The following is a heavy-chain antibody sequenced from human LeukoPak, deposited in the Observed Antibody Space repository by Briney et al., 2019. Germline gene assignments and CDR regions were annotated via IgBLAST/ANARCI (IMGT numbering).Heavy chain of an antibody. V-gene: IGHV4-39*07. CDR3: ARLGGASFDY. D-gene: IGHD3-16*01. J-gene: IGHJ4*02. CDR1: GGSISSTGYY. CDR2: IYYSGST. Sequence: SSETLSLTCTVSGGSISSTGYYWGWIRQPPGEGLEWIGSIYYSGSTYYNPSLKSRVTISVDTSKNQFSLKLSSVTAADTAVYYCARLGGASFDYWGQGTLVTVSS.